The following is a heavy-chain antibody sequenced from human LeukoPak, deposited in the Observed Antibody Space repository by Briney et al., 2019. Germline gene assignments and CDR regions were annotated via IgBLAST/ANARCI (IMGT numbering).Heavy chain of an antibody. Sequence: PGGSLRLSCAASGFTVSSNYMSWVRQAPGKGLEWVSVIYSGGSTYYADSVKGRFTISRDNSKNTLYLQMNSLRAEDTAVYYCARDQNPTLTTVTTIDYWGQGTLVTVSS. V-gene: IGHV3-66*01. CDR2: IYSGGST. CDR1: GFTVSSNY. CDR3: ARDQNPTLTTVTTIDY. D-gene: IGHD4-17*01. J-gene: IGHJ4*02.